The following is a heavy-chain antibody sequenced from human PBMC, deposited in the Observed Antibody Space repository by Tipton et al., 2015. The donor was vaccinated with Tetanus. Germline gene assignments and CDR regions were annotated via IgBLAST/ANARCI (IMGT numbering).Heavy chain of an antibody. CDR3: ARVDDSVWGSPFDP. V-gene: IGHV4-31*03. CDR1: RGSVNSDDYY. CDR2: IFHTGGA. Sequence: TLSLTCTVSRGSVNSDDYYWTWIRQHPGKGLDWIGYIFHTGGADYNPSLKSRATISIDTSKNQFSLKLSSVTAADTAVYYCARVDDSVWGSPFDPWGQGVLVTVSS. D-gene: IGHD3-16*01. J-gene: IGHJ5*02.